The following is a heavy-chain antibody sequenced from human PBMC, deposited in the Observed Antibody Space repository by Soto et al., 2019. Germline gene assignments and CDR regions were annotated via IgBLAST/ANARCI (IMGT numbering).Heavy chain of an antibody. V-gene: IGHV1-8*01. CDR1: GYTFTSYY. J-gene: IGHJ6*03. Sequence: ASVKVSCKASGYTFTSYYINWVRQATGQGLEWMGWMNPNSGNTGYAQKFQGRVTMTRNTSISTAYMELSSLRSEDTAVYYCARASRNESSSRNYYYYSYMDVWGKGTTVTVSS. CDR3: ARASRNESSSRNYYYYSYMDV. CDR2: MNPNSGNT. D-gene: IGHD6-13*01.